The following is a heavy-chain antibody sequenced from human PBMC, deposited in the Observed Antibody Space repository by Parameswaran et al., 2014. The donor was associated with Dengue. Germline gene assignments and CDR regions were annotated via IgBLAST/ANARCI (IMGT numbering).Heavy chain of an antibody. V-gene: IGHV5-51*01. D-gene: IGHD3-3*01. J-gene: IGHJ4*02. CDR2: VYPGDSDT. Sequence: VRQMPGKGLEWMGIVYPGDSDTRYSPSFEGHVTISADKSIRAAYLQWRSLKASDTAMYYCVRLGGPRDYYLDSWGQGTLVTVSS. CDR3: VRLGGPRDYYLDS.